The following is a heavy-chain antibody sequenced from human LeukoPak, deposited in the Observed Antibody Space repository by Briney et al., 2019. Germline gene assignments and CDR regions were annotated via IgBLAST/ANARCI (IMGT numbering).Heavy chain of an antibody. D-gene: IGHD2-2*01. J-gene: IGHJ5*02. CDR2: IYYSGST. CDR3: ARDLSTTSNWFDP. Sequence: SETLSLTCTVSGGSISSSSYYWGWIRQPPGKGLEWIGSIYYSGSTYYNPSLKSRVTMSVDTSKNQFSLKLSSVTAADTAVYYCARDLSTTSNWFDPWGQGTLVTVSS. V-gene: IGHV4-39*07. CDR1: GGSISSSSYY.